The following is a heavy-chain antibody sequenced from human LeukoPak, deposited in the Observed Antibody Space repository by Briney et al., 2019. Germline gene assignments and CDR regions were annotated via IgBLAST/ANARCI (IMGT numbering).Heavy chain of an antibody. CDR2: IYYTGGT. J-gene: IGHJ3*02. CDR3: ARVRYCSSDTCTGSFDI. Sequence: SETLSLTCTVSGGSISSYYWSWIRQPPGKGLEWIGYIYYTGGTNYKPSLKSRVIISVDTSRNQFSLKLSSVTAADTAVYYCARVRYCSSDTCTGSFDIWGQGTMVTVSP. D-gene: IGHD2-2*01. CDR1: GGSISSYY. V-gene: IGHV4-59*01.